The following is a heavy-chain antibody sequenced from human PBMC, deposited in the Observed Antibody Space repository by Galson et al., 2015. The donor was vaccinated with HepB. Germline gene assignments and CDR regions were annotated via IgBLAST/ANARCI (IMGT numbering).Heavy chain of an antibody. CDR2: ISSDGVRK. CDR1: GFTFSEFH. D-gene: IGHD3-10*01. V-gene: IGHV3-11*01. Sequence: SLRLSCAASGFTFSEFHMSWIRQVPGKGPEWVSDISSDGVRKNYADSVKGRFTISRDNAKKSLSLQMNSLRVEDTGVYYCARSAGWFDPWGQGTLVTVSS. CDR3: ARSAGWFDP. J-gene: IGHJ5*02.